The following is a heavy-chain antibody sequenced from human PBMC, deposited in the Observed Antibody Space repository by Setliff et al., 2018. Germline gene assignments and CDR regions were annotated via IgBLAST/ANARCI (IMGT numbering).Heavy chain of an antibody. CDR3: ARERQGGFLEWSPFDS. J-gene: IGHJ4*02. D-gene: IGHD3-3*01. V-gene: IGHV4-4*07. Sequence: PSETLSLTCSVSGGLIYDHWWTWVRQTAGEGLQWIGRVYSHGDTEYNPALKSRVTISVDTSNNQFSLHLTSVTAADTARYFCARERQGGFLEWSPFDSGGRGILVTV. CDR1: GGLIYDHW. CDR2: VYSHGDT.